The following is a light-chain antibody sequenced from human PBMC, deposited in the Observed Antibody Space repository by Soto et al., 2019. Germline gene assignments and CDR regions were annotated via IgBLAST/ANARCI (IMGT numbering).Light chain of an antibody. J-gene: IGLJ2*01. CDR1: SSDVGSYNL. CDR2: EGS. V-gene: IGLV2-23*01. Sequence: QSALTQPASVSGSPGQSITISCTGTSSDVGSYNLVSWYQQHPGKAPKLLIYEGSKRPSGVSDRFSGSKSGNTASLTISGLQAEDEADYCCCSYAGGSTVVFGGGTKVTVL. CDR3: CSYAGGSTVV.